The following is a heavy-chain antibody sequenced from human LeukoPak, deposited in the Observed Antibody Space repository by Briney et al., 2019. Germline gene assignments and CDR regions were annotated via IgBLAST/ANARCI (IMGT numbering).Heavy chain of an antibody. CDR2: INHSGST. J-gene: IGHJ4*02. D-gene: IGHD1-20*01. CDR1: GFTFSSYA. Sequence: PGGSLRLSCAASGFTFSSYAMSWVRQAPGKGLEWIGEINHSGSTNYNPSLKSRVTISVDTSKNQFSLKLSSVTAADTAVYYCARATPFKWKKIDYWGQGTLVTVSS. V-gene: IGHV4-34*01. CDR3: ARATPFKWKKIDY.